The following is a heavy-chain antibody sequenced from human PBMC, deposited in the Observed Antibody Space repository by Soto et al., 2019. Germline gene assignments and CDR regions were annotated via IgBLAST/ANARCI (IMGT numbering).Heavy chain of an antibody. Sequence: ETLSLTCTVSGGSISSYYWSWIRQPAGKGLEWIGRIYTSGSTNYNPSLKSRVTMSVDTSKNQFSLKLSSVTAADTAVYYCARDESHYYDSSGYYDYWGQGTLVTVSS. V-gene: IGHV4-4*07. D-gene: IGHD3-22*01. J-gene: IGHJ4*02. CDR1: GGSISSYY. CDR2: IYTSGST. CDR3: ARDESHYYDSSGYYDY.